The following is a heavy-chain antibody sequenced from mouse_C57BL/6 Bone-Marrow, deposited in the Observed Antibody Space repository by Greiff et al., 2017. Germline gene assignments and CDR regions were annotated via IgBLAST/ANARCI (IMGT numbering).Heavy chain of an antibody. CDR2: INPNNGGT. J-gene: IGHJ2*01. CDR3: ARSGAYFDY. D-gene: IGHD3-1*01. Sequence: EVQLQQSGPELVKPGASVKISCKASGYTFTDYYMNWVKQSHGKSLEWIGDINPNNGGTSYNQKFKGKATLTVDKSSSTAYMELRSLTSEDSAVYYCARSGAYFDYWGQGTTLTVSS. CDR1: GYTFTDYY. V-gene: IGHV1-26*01.